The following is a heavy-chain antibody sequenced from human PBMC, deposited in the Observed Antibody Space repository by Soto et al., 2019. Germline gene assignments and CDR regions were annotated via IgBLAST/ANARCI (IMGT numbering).Heavy chain of an antibody. CDR2: IYWDDDK. CDR1: GFSLSTSGVG. V-gene: IGHV2-5*02. J-gene: IGHJ4*02. Sequence: QITLKESGPPLVKPTQTLTLTCTFSGFSLSTSGVGVGWIRQPPGKALEWLALIYWDDDKRYSPSLKSRLTIPKDTSKNQVVLTMTNMDPVDTATYYCAHGRGSATIRGLWGRATVVTPGWVYWGQGTLVTVSS. D-gene: IGHD5-12*01. CDR3: AHGRGSATIRGLWGRATVVTPGWVY.